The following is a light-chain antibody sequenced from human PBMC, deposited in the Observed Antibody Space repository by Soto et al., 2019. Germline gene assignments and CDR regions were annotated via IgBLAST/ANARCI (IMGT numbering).Light chain of an antibody. Sequence: EIVMTQSPATLSVSPGERATLSCRASQRVSSNLAWYQQKPGQAPRLLIYDASARATGIPARFSGSGSGTEFNLTISSLQAEDFAVYYCQQYNNWPRTFGQGTKVEIK. CDR1: QRVSSN. CDR2: DAS. CDR3: QQYNNWPRT. V-gene: IGKV3-15*01. J-gene: IGKJ1*01.